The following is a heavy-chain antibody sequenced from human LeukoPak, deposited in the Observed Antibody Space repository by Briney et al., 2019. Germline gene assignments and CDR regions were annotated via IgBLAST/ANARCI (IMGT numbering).Heavy chain of an antibody. Sequence: PGASLRLSCAASGFTLSSDYMSWVRQAPGKGLEWISVIYIGGTTYYADSVKGRFTISRDNSKNTLYLQMNSLRAEDTAVYYCARGSAVQGFDFWGQGTLVTVSS. J-gene: IGHJ4*02. D-gene: IGHD3-10*02. CDR3: ARGSAVQGFDF. CDR2: IYIGGTT. V-gene: IGHV3-53*01. CDR1: GFTLSSDY.